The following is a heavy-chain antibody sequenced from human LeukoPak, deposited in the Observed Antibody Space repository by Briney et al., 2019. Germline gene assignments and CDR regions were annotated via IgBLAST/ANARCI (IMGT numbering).Heavy chain of an antibody. V-gene: IGHV4-59*02. CDR3: VRDWEGFNFDI. Sequence: PSETLSLTCTVPGGSVSSYYWSWVRQPPGEGREWIAYVYNSGSTNYNPSLKSRVTISVDRSKNQFSLKMTSVTAADTAVYYCVRDWEGFNFDIWGQGTMVTVSS. J-gene: IGHJ3*02. D-gene: IGHD1-26*01. CDR2: VYNSGST. CDR1: GGSVSSYY.